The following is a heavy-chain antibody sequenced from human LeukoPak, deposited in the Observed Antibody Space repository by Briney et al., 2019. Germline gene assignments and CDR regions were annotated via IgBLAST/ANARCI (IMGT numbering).Heavy chain of an antibody. V-gene: IGHV1-69*01. D-gene: IGHD3-10*01. CDR1: GGTFSSYA. CDR2: IIPIFGTA. Sequence: GASVKVSCKASGGTFSSYAISWVRQAPGQGLEWMGGIIPIFGTANYAQKFQGRVTITADESTSTAYMELSSLRSEDTAVYYCATSGTITMVRGDDAFDIWGQGTMVTVSS. J-gene: IGHJ3*02. CDR3: ATSGTITMVRGDDAFDI.